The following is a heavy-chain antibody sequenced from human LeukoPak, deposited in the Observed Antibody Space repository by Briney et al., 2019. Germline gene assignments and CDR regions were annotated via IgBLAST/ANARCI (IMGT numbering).Heavy chain of an antibody. D-gene: IGHD2-2*01. CDR1: GFSFTDYG. CDR3: AKGGYCSSTGCFHNLLDP. CDR2: IWNDGSNK. J-gene: IGHJ5*02. Sequence: GGSLRLSCAVSGFSFTDYGMHWVRQAPGKGLDWVAVIWNDGSNKFEADSVKGRFTISRDNAKNSLYLQMNSLRVEDTAVYYCAKGGYCSSTGCFHNLLDPWGQGTLVTVSS. V-gene: IGHV3-33*06.